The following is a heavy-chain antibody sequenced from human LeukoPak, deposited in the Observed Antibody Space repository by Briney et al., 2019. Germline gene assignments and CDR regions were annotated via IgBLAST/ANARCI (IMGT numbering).Heavy chain of an antibody. D-gene: IGHD3-22*01. Sequence: ASVKVSCKASGYTFTSYGISWVRQAPGQGLEWMGWISAYNGNTNYAQKLQGRVTMTTDTSTSTAYMELRSLRSDDTAVYYCARAAYYYDSSPNWFDPWGKGTLVTVSS. CDR3: ARAAYYYDSSPNWFDP. V-gene: IGHV1-18*01. CDR1: GYTFTSYG. J-gene: IGHJ5*02. CDR2: ISAYNGNT.